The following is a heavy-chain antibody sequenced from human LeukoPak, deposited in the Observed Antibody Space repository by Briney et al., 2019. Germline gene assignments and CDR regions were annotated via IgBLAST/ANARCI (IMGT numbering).Heavy chain of an antibody. D-gene: IGHD3-16*01. CDR2: IFASGNT. CDR3: VQDGPLRSDY. CDR1: GASISTYY. J-gene: IGHJ4*02. Sequence: PSGTLSLTCTVSGASISTYYWSWIRQPAGKGLEWVGRIFASGNTNYNPSLESRIAMSVDTSKNQFSLNLSSVTATDTAIYYCVQDGPLRSDYWGQGTLVTVSS. V-gene: IGHV4-4*07.